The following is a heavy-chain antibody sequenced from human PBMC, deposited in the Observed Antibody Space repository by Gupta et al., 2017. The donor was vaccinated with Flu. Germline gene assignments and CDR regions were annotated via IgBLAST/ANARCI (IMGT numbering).Heavy chain of an antibody. CDR1: GYSFTSYW. CDR3: ARQRWGDGYNIPASGMDV. CDR2: IYPGDSDT. J-gene: IGHJ6*02. V-gene: IGHV5-51*01. Sequence: EVQLVQSGAEVKKPGESLKISCKGSGYSFTSYWIGWVRQMPGKGLEWMGIIYPGDSDTRYSPSFQGQVTISADKSISTAYLQWSSLKASDTAMYYCARQRWGDGYNIPASGMDVWGQGTTVTVSS. D-gene: IGHD5-24*01.